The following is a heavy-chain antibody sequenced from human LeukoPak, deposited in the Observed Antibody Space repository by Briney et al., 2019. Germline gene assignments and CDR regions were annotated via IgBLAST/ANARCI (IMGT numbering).Heavy chain of an antibody. V-gene: IGHV4-31*03. Sequence: SETLSLTCTVSGGSISSGGYYWSWIRQHPGEGLEWIGYIYYSGSTYYNPSLKSRVTISVDTSKNQFSLKLSSVTAADTAVYYCARAGITMVRGVISSDWFDPWGQGTLVTVSS. CDR3: ARAGITMVRGVISSDWFDP. J-gene: IGHJ5*02. CDR2: IYYSGST. D-gene: IGHD3-10*01. CDR1: GGSISSGGYY.